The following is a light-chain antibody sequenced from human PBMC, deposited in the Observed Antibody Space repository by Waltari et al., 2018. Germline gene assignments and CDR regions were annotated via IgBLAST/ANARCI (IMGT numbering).Light chain of an antibody. Sequence: QSALTQPASVSGSPGQSIPIPCTGSSSAVGNFNSFSGYQQHPGKAPKLMIYAVSKRPSGVSDRFSGSKSGDTASLTISGLQPEDEADHFCCSYAGSSKGVFGGGTKVTVL. CDR2: AVS. CDR1: SSAVGNFNS. V-gene: IGLV2-23*02. J-gene: IGLJ2*01. CDR3: CSYAGSSKGV.